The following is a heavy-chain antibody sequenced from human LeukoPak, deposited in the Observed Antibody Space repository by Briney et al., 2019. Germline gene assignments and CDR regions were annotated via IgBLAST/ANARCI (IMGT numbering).Heavy chain of an antibody. J-gene: IGHJ3*02. Sequence: SETLSLTCTVSGYSISSGYYWSWIRQPPGKGLEWIGEINHSGSTNYDPSLKSRVTISVDTSKNQFSLKLSSVTAADTAVYYCARGSQWLWAFDIWGQGTMVTVSS. V-gene: IGHV4-38-2*02. CDR1: GYSISSGYY. D-gene: IGHD6-19*01. CDR3: ARGSQWLWAFDI. CDR2: INHSGST.